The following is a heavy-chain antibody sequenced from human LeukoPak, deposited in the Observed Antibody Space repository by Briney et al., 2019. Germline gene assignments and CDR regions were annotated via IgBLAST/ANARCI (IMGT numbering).Heavy chain of an antibody. D-gene: IGHD2-2*01. CDR1: GFTFSSYA. CDR2: ISGSGGST. CDR3: ARHERLCSSTSCMGEYYYYYYGMDV. J-gene: IGHJ6*02. V-gene: IGHV3-23*01. Sequence: GGSLRLSCAASGFTFSSYAMSWVRQAPGKGLEWVSGISGSGGSTYYADSVKGRFTISRDNSKNTLYLQMNSLRAEDTAVYYCARHERLCSSTSCMGEYYYYYYGMDVWGQGTTVTVSS.